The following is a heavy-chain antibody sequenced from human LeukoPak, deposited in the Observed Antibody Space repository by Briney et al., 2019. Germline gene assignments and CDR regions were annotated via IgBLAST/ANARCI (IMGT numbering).Heavy chain of an antibody. CDR1: GFTFSSYV. CDR2: ISGSGGTT. CDR3: AKVFIAVAGYHFDF. Sequence: GGSLRLSCAASGFTFSSYVMSWVRQAPGKGLEWVSAISGSGGTTYYADSVKGRFTISRDNSKNTLYLQMNSLRADDAAVYYCAKVFIAVAGYHFDFWGQGTLVTVPS. D-gene: IGHD6-19*01. V-gene: IGHV3-23*01. J-gene: IGHJ4*02.